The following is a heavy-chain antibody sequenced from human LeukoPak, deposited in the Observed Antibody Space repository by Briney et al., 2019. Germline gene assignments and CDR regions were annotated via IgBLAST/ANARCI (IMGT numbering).Heavy chain of an antibody. CDR2: IYPGDSDT. D-gene: IGHD4-23*01. V-gene: IGHV5-51*01. CDR3: ARQGLDHGGNPGWFDP. CDR1: GYSFTSYW. J-gene: IGHJ5*02. Sequence: GESLKISCKGSGYSFTSYWIGWVRQMPGKGLEWMGIIYPGDSDTRYSPSFQGQVTISADKSISTAYLQWSSLKASDTAMYYCARQGLDHGGNPGWFDPWGQGTLVTVSS.